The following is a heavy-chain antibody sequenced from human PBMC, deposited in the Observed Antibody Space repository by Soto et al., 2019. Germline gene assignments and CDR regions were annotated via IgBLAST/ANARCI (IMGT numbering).Heavy chain of an antibody. CDR3: AADTDTVAGYYYYGMDV. V-gene: IGHV1-58*01. CDR1: GFTFTSSA. Sequence: SVKVSCKASGFTFTSSAVQWLRQARGQRLEWIGWIVVGSGNTNYAQKFQERVTITRDMSTSTAYMELSSLRSEDTAVYYCAADTDTVAGYYYYGMDVWGQGTTVTAP. D-gene: IGHD6-19*01. CDR2: IVVGSGNT. J-gene: IGHJ6*02.